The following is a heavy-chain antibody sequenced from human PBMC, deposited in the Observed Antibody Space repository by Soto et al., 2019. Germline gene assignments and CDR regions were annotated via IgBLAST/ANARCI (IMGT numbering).Heavy chain of an antibody. J-gene: IGHJ3*02. V-gene: IGHV1-18*01. CDR3: ARGRIVASIHDAFEI. CDR2: ISAYNGNR. Sequence: QGHLLQSGDEVKTPGASVRVSCRASGYPFTSYGISWVRQAPGRGLEWVAWISAYNGNRDTAQKFQGRVTMTLDTATDTAHMELGDLTSADTAVYYCARGRIVASIHDAFEIWGQGTKVTVSS. CDR1: GYPFTSYG. D-gene: IGHD1-26*01.